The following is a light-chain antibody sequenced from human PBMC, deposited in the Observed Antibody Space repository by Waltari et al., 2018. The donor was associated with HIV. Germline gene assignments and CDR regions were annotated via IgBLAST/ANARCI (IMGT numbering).Light chain of an antibody. J-gene: IGKJ2*01. V-gene: IGKV3-11*01. CDR3: QQRSNWPS. Sequence: PGERATLSCRASQSVSSYLAWYQQKPGQAPRLLIYDASNRATGIPARFSGSGSGTDFTLTISSLEPEDFAVYYCQQRSNWPSFGQGTKLEIK. CDR2: DAS. CDR1: QSVSSY.